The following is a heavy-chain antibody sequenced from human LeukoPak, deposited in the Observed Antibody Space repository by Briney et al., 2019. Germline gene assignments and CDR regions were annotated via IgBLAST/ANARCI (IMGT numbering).Heavy chain of an antibody. CDR3: ARDPDLAAAGAFDI. CDR1: GGTFSSYA. V-gene: IGHV1-18*01. CDR2: ISAYNGNT. J-gene: IGHJ3*02. Sequence: ASVKVSCKASGGTFSSYAISWVRQAPGHGLEWMGWISAYNGNTNYAQKLQGRVTMTTDTSTRTAYMELRSLRFDDTAVYYCARDPDLAAAGAFDIWGQGTMVTVSS. D-gene: IGHD6-13*01.